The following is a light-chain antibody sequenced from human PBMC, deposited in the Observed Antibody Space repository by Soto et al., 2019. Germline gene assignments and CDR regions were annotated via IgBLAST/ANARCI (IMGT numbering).Light chain of an antibody. CDR2: DAS. V-gene: IGKV3-11*01. CDR1: QSVGTY. Sequence: EIVLTQSPAILSLSPGERATLSCRASQSVGTYLDWYQQKLGQAPRLLIYDASNRATGIPARFSGSGSGTDFTLTISSLEPEDFAVYYWQQRVNWLTFGGGTKVEV. J-gene: IGKJ4*01. CDR3: QQRVNWLT.